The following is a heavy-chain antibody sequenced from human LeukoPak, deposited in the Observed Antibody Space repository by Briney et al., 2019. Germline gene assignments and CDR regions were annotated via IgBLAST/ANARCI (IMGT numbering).Heavy chain of an antibody. V-gene: IGHV1-46*01. J-gene: IGHJ4*02. CDR1: GYTFSSYY. CDR2: INPSGGTT. D-gene: IGHD3-3*01. CDR3: ARDFSASLRSQVGY. Sequence: ASVKVSCKASGYTFSSYYIHWVRQAPGQGLEWMGIINPSGGTTNYAQKFQGRVTMTRDMSTSTVYMELSSLRSEDTAVYYCARDFSASLRSQVGYWGQGTLVTVSS.